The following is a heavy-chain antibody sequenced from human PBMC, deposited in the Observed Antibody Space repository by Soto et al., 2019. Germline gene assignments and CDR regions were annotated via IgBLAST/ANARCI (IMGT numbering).Heavy chain of an antibody. J-gene: IGHJ4*02. D-gene: IGHD6-13*01. CDR1: GFTFSNYY. V-gene: IGHV3-11*01. CDR3: ARSYSSSWEFDY. Sequence: GGSLRLSCGASGFTFSNYYMSWIRQAPGKGLEWVSYISSTGRTIYYADSVKGRFTVSRDNAQNSLSLKLNSLRVEDTAVYYCARSYSSSWEFDYGGQGTQVTVSS. CDR2: ISSTGRTI.